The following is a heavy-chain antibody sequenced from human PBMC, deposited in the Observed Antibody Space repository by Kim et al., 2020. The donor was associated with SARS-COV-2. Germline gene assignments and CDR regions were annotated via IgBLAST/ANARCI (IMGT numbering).Heavy chain of an antibody. CDR2: IYYSGST. V-gene: IGHV4-39*07. D-gene: IGHD3-10*01. CDR3: ARETMVRGVIRVHYYYGMDV. Sequence: SETLSLTCTVSGGYISSSSYYWGWIRQPPGKGLEWIGSIYYSGSTYYNPSLKSRVTISVDTSKNQFSLKLSSVTAADTAVYYCARETMVRGVIRVHYYYGMDVWGQGTTVTVSS. CDR1: GGYISSSSYY. J-gene: IGHJ6*02.